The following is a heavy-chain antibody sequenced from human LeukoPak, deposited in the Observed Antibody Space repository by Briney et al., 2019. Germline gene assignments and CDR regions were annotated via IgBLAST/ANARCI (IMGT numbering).Heavy chain of an antibody. J-gene: IGHJ4*02. Sequence: SETLSLTCTVSGGSISSSSYYWGWIRQPPGKGLEWIGNIYYSGSTYYNPSLKSRVTIPVDTSKNQFSLKLSSVTAADTAVYYCARVDTEYYFDYWGQGTLVTVSS. CDR1: GGSISSSSYY. CDR3: ARVDTEYYFDY. CDR2: IYYSGST. V-gene: IGHV4-39*07.